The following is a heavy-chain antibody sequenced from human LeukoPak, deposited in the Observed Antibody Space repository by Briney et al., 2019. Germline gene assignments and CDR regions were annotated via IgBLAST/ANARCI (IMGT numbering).Heavy chain of an antibody. J-gene: IGHJ4*02. D-gene: IGHD2-15*01. CDR2: INPNSGGT. CDR3: ARSWYCSGGSCYTLFDY. V-gene: IGHV1-2*02. CDR1: GYTFTGYY. Sequence: ASVKVSCKASGYTFTGYYMHWVRQAPGQGLEWMGWINPNSGGTNYAQKFQGRVTMTRDTSISTAYMELSRLRSDDTAVYYCARSWYCSGGSCYTLFDYWGQGTLVTVSS.